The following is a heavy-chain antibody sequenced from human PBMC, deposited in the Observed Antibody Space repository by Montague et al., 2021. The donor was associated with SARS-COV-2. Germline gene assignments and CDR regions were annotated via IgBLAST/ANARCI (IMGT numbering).Heavy chain of an antibody. CDR3: ARVKPSIAARNYFDY. V-gene: IGHV3-48*03. Sequence: SLRLSCAASGFTFSSYEMNWVRQAPGKGLEWVSYISSSGSTIYYADSVKGRFTISRDNAKNSLYLQTNSLRAEDTAVYYCARVKPSIAARNYFDYWGQGTLVTVSS. CDR2: ISSSGSTI. D-gene: IGHD6-6*01. J-gene: IGHJ4*02. CDR1: GFTFSSYE.